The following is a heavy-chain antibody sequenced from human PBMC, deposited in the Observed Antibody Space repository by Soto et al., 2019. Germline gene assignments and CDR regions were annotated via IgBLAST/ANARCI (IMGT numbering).Heavy chain of an antibody. V-gene: IGHV4-59*08. CDR3: ARLGGMATSYGMDV. CDR1: GGSISSYY. D-gene: IGHD5-12*01. CDR2: IYYSGST. J-gene: IGHJ6*02. Sequence: PSETLSLTCTVSGGSISSYYWSWIRQPPGKGLEWIGYIYYSGSTNYNPSLKSRVTISVDTSKNQFSLKLSSVTAADTAVYYCARLGGMATSYGMDVWGQGTTVTVSS.